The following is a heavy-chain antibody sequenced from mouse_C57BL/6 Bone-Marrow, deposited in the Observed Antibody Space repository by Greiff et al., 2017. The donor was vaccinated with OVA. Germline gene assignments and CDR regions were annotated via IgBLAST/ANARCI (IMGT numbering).Heavy chain of an antibody. Sequence: VKLQESGAELVRPGASVTLSCKASGYTFTDYEMHWVKQTPVHGLEWIGAIDPETGGTAYNQKFKGKAILTADKSSSTAYMELRSLTSEDSAVYYCTRDPHYYGSSQGNYWGQGTTLTVSS. CDR2: IDPETGGT. D-gene: IGHD1-1*01. V-gene: IGHV1-15*01. CDR1: GYTFTDYE. J-gene: IGHJ2*01. CDR3: TRDPHYYGSSQGNY.